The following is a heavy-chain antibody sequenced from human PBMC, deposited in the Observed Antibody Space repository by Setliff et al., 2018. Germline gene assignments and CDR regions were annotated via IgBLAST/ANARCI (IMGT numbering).Heavy chain of an antibody. V-gene: IGHV4-4*07. CDR1: GGSISSYY. CDR3: AREQWLDPPGYYYRDV. CDR2: IYIGGSA. J-gene: IGHJ6*03. Sequence: NPSETLSLTCTVSGGSISSYYWSWIRQPAGKGLEWIGHIYIGGSANYNPSLKSRVAMSIDTSKNQFSLKLNSVTAADMAVYYCAREQWLDPPGYYYRDVWAKGTTVTVCS. D-gene: IGHD6-19*01.